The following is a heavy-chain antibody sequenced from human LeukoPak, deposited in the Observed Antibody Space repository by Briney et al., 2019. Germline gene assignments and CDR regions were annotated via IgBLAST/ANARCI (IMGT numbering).Heavy chain of an antibody. CDR1: GGAISSSIYY. D-gene: IGHD3-10*01. J-gene: IGHJ5*02. Sequence: PSETLSLTCTVSGGAISSSIYYWGWIRQPPGKGLEWIGSIYYSGSTYYNPSLKSRLTISVDTSKNQFSLKLRSVTAADTAMYYCARDEISILRGFSNWFDPWGQGTLVTVSS. CDR2: IYYSGST. V-gene: IGHV4-39*07. CDR3: ARDEISILRGFSNWFDP.